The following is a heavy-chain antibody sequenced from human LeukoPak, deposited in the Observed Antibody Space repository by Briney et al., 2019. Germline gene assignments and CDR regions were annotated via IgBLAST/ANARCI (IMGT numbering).Heavy chain of an antibody. CDR3: ARDSSGSYSDAFDI. V-gene: IGHV4-4*07. D-gene: IGHD1-26*01. J-gene: IGHJ3*02. CDR1: GGSISSYY. Sequence: PSETLSLTCTVSGGSISSYYWSWLRQPAGKGLEWIGRIYTSGSTNYNPSLKSRVTMSVDTSKNQFSLKLSSVTAADTAVYYCARDSSGSYSDAFDIWGQGTMVTVSS. CDR2: IYTSGST.